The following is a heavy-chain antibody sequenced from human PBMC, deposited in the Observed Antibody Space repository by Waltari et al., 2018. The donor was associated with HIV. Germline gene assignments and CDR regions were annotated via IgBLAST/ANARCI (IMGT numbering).Heavy chain of an antibody. CDR1: GLTFSSFS. V-gene: IGHV3-21*01. CDR3: ARALTNFGGF. D-gene: IGHD4-17*01. J-gene: IGHJ4*02. Sequence: EVQLVESGGGLVKPGGSLRLSCAGPGLTFSSFSMNWVRQAPGKGLEWVASISSGSSFIDYADSVKGRFTISRDNAKNSLYLQMKSLRVEDTALYYCARALTNFGGFWGQGTLVTVSS. CDR2: ISSGSSFI.